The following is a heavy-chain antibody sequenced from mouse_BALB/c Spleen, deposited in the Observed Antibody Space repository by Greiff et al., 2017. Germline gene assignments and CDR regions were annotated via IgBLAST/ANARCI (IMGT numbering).Heavy chain of an antibody. J-gene: IGHJ4*01. D-gene: IGHD2-4*01. CDR1: GYSFTGYF. V-gene: IGHV1-20*02. Sequence: EVQLQQSGPELVKPGASVKISCKASGYSFTGYFMNWVMQSHGKSLEWIGRINPYNGDTFYNQKFKGKATLTVDKSSSTAHMELRSLASEDSAVYYCARRGYDYDDYYAMDYWGQGTSVTVSS. CDR2: INPYNGDT. CDR3: ARRGYDYDDYYAMDY.